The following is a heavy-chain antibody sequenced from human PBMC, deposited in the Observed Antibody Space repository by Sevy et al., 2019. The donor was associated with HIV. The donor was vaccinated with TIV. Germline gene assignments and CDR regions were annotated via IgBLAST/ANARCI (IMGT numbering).Heavy chain of an antibody. Sequence: GGSLRLSCAVSGFTFSTYAMNWVRQAPGKGLEWVSSISGSGRYTYYADSVEGRFTISRDSSKNTLYLQMNSLRADDTAVYYCAKGFCSGGSCPRDYYYYGMDVWGQGTTVTVSS. CDR1: GFTFSTYA. V-gene: IGHV3-23*01. J-gene: IGHJ6*02. D-gene: IGHD2-15*01. CDR3: AKGFCSGGSCPRDYYYYGMDV. CDR2: ISGSGRYT.